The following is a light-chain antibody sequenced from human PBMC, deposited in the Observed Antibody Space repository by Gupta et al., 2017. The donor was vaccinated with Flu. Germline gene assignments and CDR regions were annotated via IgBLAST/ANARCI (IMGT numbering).Light chain of an antibody. V-gene: IGLV2-23*03. CDR2: EGS. CDR1: SSDVGSYNL. J-gene: IGLJ2*01. Sequence: QSALTPPASVSGSPGQSITLSCTGTSSDVGSYNLVSWYQQHPGKAPKLMIYEGSKRPSGVSNRFSGSKSGNTASLTISGLQAEDEADYYCCSYAGSSTFVFGGGTKLTVL. CDR3: CSYAGSSTFV.